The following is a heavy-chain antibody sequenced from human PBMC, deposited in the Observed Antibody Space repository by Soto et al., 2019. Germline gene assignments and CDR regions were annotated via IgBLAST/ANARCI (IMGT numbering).Heavy chain of an antibody. J-gene: IGHJ3*02. Sequence: GGSLRLSCAASGFTFSSYAMSWVRQAPGRGPEWVSGISGTGTITYYTDSVRGRFTISRDNSKTTLFLQMNSLRAEDTAVYYCAKDWGAKTPVGWTGYYYAFDTWGQGTMVTVSS. CDR1: GFTFSSYA. CDR2: ISGTGTIT. D-gene: IGHD3-9*01. V-gene: IGHV3-23*01. CDR3: AKDWGAKTPVGWTGYYYAFDT.